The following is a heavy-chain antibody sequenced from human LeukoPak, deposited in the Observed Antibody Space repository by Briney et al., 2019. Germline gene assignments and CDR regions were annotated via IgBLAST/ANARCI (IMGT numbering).Heavy chain of an antibody. Sequence: ASVKVSCKASGYTFTGYYMHWVRQAPGQGLEWMGWINPNSGGTNYAQKFQGRVTMTRDTYITTVYMELSRLRSDETAVFYCASFEVGAWGQGTLVTVSS. CDR3: ASFEVGA. V-gene: IGHV1-2*02. CDR2: INPNSGGT. D-gene: IGHD3-10*01. J-gene: IGHJ5*02. CDR1: GYTFTGYY.